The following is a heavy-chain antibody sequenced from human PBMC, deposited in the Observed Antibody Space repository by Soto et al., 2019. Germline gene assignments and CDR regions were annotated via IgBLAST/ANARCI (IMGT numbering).Heavy chain of an antibody. V-gene: IGHV1-24*01. J-gene: IGHJ4*02. CDR1: GYTLTELS. CDR2: FDPEDGET. Sequence: ASVKVSCKVSGYTLTELSMHWVRQAPGKGLEWMGGFDPEDGETIYAQKFQGRVTMTEDTSTDTAYMELSSLRSEDTAVYYCAFAPTYYDFWSGPAFDYWGQGTLVTVSS. CDR3: AFAPTYYDFWSGPAFDY. D-gene: IGHD3-3*01.